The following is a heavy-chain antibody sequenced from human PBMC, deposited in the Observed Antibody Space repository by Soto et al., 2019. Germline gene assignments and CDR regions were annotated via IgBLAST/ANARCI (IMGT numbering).Heavy chain of an antibody. J-gene: IGHJ5*02. V-gene: IGHV3-21*01. Sequence: PGGPLRLSCAASGFTFSSYSMNWVRQAPWKGLEWVSSISSSSIYIYYADSVKGRLTISRDNAKNSLYLQMNSLRAEDTAVYYCESSLELRWGGQGNGYKRFDPSGQGTLVTVCS. CDR1: GFTFSSYS. D-gene: IGHD1-7*01. CDR2: ISSSSIYI. CDR3: ESSLELRWGGQGNGYKRFDP.